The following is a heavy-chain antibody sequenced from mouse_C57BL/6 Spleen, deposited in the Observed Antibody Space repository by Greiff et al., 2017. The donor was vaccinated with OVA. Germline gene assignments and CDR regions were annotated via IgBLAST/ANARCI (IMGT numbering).Heavy chain of an antibody. J-gene: IGHJ4*01. Sequence: EVMLVESGGGLVKPGGSLKLSCAASGFTFSDYGMHWVHQAPGKGLEWIGYISRGSGTINYADTVKGRFTISRDNANSTLFLQMTSLWSEDTAMYYCARRDYSMDYWGQGTSVTVSS. CDR2: ISRGSGTI. CDR3: ARRDYSMDY. CDR1: GFTFSDYG. V-gene: IGHV5-17*01. D-gene: IGHD1-1*01.